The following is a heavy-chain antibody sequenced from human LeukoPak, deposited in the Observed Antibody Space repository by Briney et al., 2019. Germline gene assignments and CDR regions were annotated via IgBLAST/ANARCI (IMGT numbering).Heavy chain of an antibody. J-gene: IGHJ4*02. CDR2: IKQDGSEK. CDR3: TRDGTD. Sequence: PGRSLRLSCAASGFTFSSYAMHWVRQAPGKGLEWVANIKQDGSEKHYVASVKGRFTISRDNAKNSLYLQMSSLRAEDTGVYYCTRDGTDWGQGTLVTVSS. CDR1: GFTFSSYA. V-gene: IGHV3-7*01.